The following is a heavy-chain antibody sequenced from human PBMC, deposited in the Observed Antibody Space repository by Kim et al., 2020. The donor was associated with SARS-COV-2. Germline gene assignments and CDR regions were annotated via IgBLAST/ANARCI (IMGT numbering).Heavy chain of an antibody. CDR2: FDPDDGDT. V-gene: IGHV1-24*01. D-gene: IGHD3-3*02. J-gene: IGHJ5*02. Sequence: ASVKVSCKVSGYTLTELSMHWVRQAPGQGLEWMGCFDPDDGDTIYAQKFQGRVTMTADTSTGTAYMELSSLRSEDTAVYYCAREAGLAFTSILAVFCPPNWFDPWGQGTLVTVSS. CDR1: GYTLTELS. CDR3: AREAGLAFTSILAVFCPPNWFDP.